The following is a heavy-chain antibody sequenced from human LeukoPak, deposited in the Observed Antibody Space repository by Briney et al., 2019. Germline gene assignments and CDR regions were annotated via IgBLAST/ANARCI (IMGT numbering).Heavy chain of an antibody. Sequence: GASVKVSFKASGGTFSSYAISWVRQAPGQGLEWMGRIIPILGIANYAQKFQGRVTITADKSTSTAYMELSSLRSEDTAVYYCAGGRSGYSYGYDSCDYWGQGTLVTVSS. CDR2: IIPILGIA. D-gene: IGHD5-18*01. CDR3: AGGRSGYSYGYDSCDY. V-gene: IGHV1-69*04. J-gene: IGHJ4*02. CDR1: GGTFSSYA.